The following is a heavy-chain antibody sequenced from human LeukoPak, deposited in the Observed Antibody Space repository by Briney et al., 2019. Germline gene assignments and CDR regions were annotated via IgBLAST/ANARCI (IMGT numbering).Heavy chain of an antibody. Sequence: PSETLSLTFTVSGGSISSGGYYWSWIRQPPGKGLEWIGYIYYSGSTYYNPSLKSRVTISVDTSKNQFSLKLSSVTAADTAVYYCARGVGINWFDPWGQGTLVTVSS. J-gene: IGHJ5*02. CDR3: ARGVGINWFDP. CDR1: GGSISSGGYY. V-gene: IGHV4-30-4*01. D-gene: IGHD3-10*01. CDR2: IYYSGST.